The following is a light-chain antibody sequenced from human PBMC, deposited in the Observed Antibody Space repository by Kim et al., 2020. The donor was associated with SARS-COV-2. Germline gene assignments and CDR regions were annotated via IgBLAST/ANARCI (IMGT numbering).Light chain of an antibody. J-gene: IGKJ1*01. CDR2: DSS. CDR1: QNIETY. CDR3: QQRRYWPRT. Sequence: PGERAALSCRASQNIETYLAWYQQKPGQAPRLVIYDSSYRATGIPARFSGSVSGTDFTLAISSLEPEDFAVYYCQQRRYWPRTFGQGTKVDI. V-gene: IGKV3-11*01.